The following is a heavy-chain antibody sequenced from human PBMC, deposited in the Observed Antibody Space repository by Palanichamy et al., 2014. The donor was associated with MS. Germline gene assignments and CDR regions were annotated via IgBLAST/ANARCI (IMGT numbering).Heavy chain of an antibody. D-gene: IGHD6-13*01. Sequence: QVQLVESGGGVVQPGRSLRLSCAASGFTFRNYGMHWVRQAPGKGLEWVAIISYGGGNKFYADSVKGRFTISRDNSKNTLYLQVNSLRDEDTAVYYCTRTSAAVAGFDYWGQGTLVTVSS. J-gene: IGHJ4*02. V-gene: IGHV3-30-3*01. CDR2: ISYGGGNK. CDR3: TRTSAAVAGFDY. CDR1: GFTFRNYG.